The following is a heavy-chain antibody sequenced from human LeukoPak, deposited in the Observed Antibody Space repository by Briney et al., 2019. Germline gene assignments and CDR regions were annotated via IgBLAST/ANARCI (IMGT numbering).Heavy chain of an antibody. J-gene: IGHJ4*02. D-gene: IGHD3-10*01. CDR3: ARATYYYDSGTYYYFDY. CDR1: GGSISNYY. Sequence: SETLSLTCTVSGGSISNYYWSWIRQPAGKGLEWIGRIYTSGSTNYNPSLKSRVTVSVDTSKNQFSLKLSSVTAADTALYYCARATYYYDSGTYYYFDYWGQGTLVTVSS. V-gene: IGHV4-4*07. CDR2: IYTSGST.